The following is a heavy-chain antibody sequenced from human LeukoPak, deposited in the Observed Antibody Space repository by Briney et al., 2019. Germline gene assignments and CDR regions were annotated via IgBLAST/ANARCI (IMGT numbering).Heavy chain of an antibody. D-gene: IGHD5-12*01. CDR1: GYTFTSFD. Sequence: ASVKVSCKASGYTFTSFDMNWVRQATGQGLEWMGWMNPNSGNTGYAQKFQGRVTMTRNTSISTAYMELSSVTAADTAVYYCARLRGGYSGYDWYYYYYMDVWGKGTTVTISS. J-gene: IGHJ6*03. V-gene: IGHV1-8*01. CDR3: ARLRGGYSGYDWYYYYYMDV. CDR2: MNPNSGNT.